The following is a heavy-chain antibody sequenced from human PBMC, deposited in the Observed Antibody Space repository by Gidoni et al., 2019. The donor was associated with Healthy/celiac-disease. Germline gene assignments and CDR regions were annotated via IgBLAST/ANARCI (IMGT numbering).Heavy chain of an antibody. J-gene: IGHJ4*02. D-gene: IGHD6-13*01. Sequence: EVQLVESGGGLVQPGRSLRLSCAASGFTFDDYAMHWVRQAPGKGLEWVSGISWNSGSIGYADSVKGRFTISRDNAKNSLYLQMNSLRAEDTALYYCAKDIRYSSSWAFDYWGQGTLVTVSS. CDR3: AKDIRYSSSWAFDY. CDR2: ISWNSGSI. V-gene: IGHV3-9*01. CDR1: GFTFDDYA.